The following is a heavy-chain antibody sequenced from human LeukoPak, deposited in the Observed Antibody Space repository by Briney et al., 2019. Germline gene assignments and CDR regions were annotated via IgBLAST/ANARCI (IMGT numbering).Heavy chain of an antibody. J-gene: IGHJ4*02. CDR3: ARDPGRSSNY. D-gene: IGHD1-26*01. CDR1: GFTFSSFG. CDR2: ISVTSDK. Sequence: PGGSLGLSCAASGFTFSSFGMNWVRQAPGKGLEWLSDISVTSDKSYADSVKGRFTISRDNAKNSLYPQMNSLRDEDTAVYYCARDPGRSSNYWGQGTLVTVSS. V-gene: IGHV3-48*02.